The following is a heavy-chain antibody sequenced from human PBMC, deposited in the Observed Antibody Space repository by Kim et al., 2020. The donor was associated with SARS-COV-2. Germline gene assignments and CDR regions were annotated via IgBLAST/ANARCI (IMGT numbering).Heavy chain of an antibody. CDR3: ARGGVKQWLGL. Sequence: SETLSLTCTVSGGSISTYYWNWIRQSPQKGLEWIGFTSYSGSTNYNPSLKSRVAISVDSSKNQFSLNLSSVTAADTAVYYCARGGVKQWLGLWGRGTLVTVSS. CDR1: GGSISTYY. D-gene: IGHD6-19*01. V-gene: IGHV4-59*13. CDR2: TSYSGST. J-gene: IGHJ2*01.